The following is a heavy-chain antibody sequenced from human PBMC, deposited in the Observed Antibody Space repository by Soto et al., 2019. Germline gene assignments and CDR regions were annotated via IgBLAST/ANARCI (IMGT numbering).Heavy chain of an antibody. CDR1: GGSISSSSYY. J-gene: IGHJ5*02. Sequence: QLQLQESGPGLVKPSETLSLSCTVSGGSISSSSYYWGWIRQPPGKGLEWIGSMFHSGSAYYNPSITSRVTISVDTSKNQFSLKLSSVTAADTALYYCARQGRVPNCFDPWGQGTLVTVCS. CDR3: ARQGRVPNCFDP. CDR2: MFHSGSA. V-gene: IGHV4-39*01.